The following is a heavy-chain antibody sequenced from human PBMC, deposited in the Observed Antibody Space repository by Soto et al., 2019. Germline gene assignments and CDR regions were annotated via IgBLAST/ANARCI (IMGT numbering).Heavy chain of an antibody. CDR3: ARKGTAAGTPFDP. V-gene: IGHV1-69*13. D-gene: IGHD6-13*01. CDR2: IIPIFGTA. Sequence: SVKVSCKASGGTFSSYAISWVRQAPGQGLEWMGGIIPIFGTANYAQKFQGRVTITADESTSTAYMELSSLRSEDTAVYYCARKGTAAGTPFDPWGQGTLVTVSS. CDR1: GGTFSSYA. J-gene: IGHJ5*02.